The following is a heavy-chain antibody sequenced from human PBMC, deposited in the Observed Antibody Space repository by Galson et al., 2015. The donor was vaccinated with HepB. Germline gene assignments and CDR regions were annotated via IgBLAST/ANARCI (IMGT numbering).Heavy chain of an antibody. CDR1: GFTFSTFG. CDR3: SRVGTDYSFDY. CDR2: IWYDGRNR. D-gene: IGHD4-11*01. Sequence: SLRLSCAASGFTFSTFGMHWVRQAPGKGLEWVAVIWYDGRNRYYKDSVRGRFTISRDNSKNTVYLQMNSLRAEDTAVYFCSRVGTDYSFDYWGQGTLVTVSS. J-gene: IGHJ4*02. V-gene: IGHV3-33*01.